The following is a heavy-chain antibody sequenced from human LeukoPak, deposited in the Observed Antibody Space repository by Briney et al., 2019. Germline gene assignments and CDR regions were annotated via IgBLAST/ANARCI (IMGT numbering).Heavy chain of an antibody. CDR1: GFNFGDHA. J-gene: IGHJ6*02. Sequence: GRSLRLSCRTFGFNFGDHAISWVRQAPGKGLAWVGLISSKAYRGITEYAASVKGRFTISRDDSISIAYLQMNSLKTEDTAVYYCTRGPIQLWIHNGMDVWGQGTTVTVSS. CDR2: ISSKAYRGIT. D-gene: IGHD5-18*01. CDR3: TRGPIQLWIHNGMDV. V-gene: IGHV3-49*04.